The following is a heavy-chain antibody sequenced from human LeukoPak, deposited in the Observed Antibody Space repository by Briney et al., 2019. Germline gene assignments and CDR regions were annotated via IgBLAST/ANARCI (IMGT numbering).Heavy chain of an antibody. Sequence: SETLSLNCTVSGGSISSGGYYWSWIRQHPGKGLEWIGYIYYSGSTYYNPSLKSRVTISVDTSKNQFSLKLSSVTAADTAVYYCARGGGSGSREFDYWGQGTLGTVSS. CDR3: ARGGGSGSREFDY. CDR2: IYYSGST. D-gene: IGHD1-26*01. J-gene: IGHJ4*02. V-gene: IGHV4-31*03. CDR1: GGSISSGGYY.